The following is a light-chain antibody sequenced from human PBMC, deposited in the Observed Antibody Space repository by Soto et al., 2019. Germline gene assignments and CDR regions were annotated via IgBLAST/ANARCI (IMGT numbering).Light chain of an antibody. V-gene: IGKV2-30*01. J-gene: IGKJ2*01. CDR1: QSLVYSDGNTY. CDR2: KVS. CDR3: WQGPLWPIRYT. Sequence: DVVMTQSPLSLPVTLGQPASISCRSSQSLVYSDGNTYLNWFQQRPGQSPRRLIYKVSNRDSGGPERLWGSGSGHDFTLKISRVEAEDVGVYYWWQGPLWPIRYTFGQGTKLEFK.